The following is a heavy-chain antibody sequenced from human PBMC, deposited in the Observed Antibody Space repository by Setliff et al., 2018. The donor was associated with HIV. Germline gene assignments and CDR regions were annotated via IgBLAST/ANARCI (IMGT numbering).Heavy chain of an antibody. D-gene: IGHD6-19*01. CDR2: ISGYSDYA. Sequence: ASVKVSCKASGYTFTAYGISWVRQAPGQGPEWMGWISGYSDYAKYAQKFQGRVTMTRNTSISTAYMELSSLRSEDTAVYYCARVPYSSGYWGQGTLVTVSS. J-gene: IGHJ4*02. CDR1: GYTFTAYG. V-gene: IGHV1-18*01. CDR3: ARVPYSSGY.